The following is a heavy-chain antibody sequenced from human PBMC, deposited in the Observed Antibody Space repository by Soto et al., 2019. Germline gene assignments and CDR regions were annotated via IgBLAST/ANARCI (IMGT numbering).Heavy chain of an antibody. D-gene: IGHD7-27*01. CDR3: VKMWGFGY. Sequence: PGGCMRLSRVACGFTFRKYWMHWVRQAPGKGLVWLSRITSDGRSTSYADSVKGRFTISRDNANNTVFLQMNSLRAEDTAVYYCVKMWGFGYWGQGAVVTVAS. J-gene: IGHJ4*02. V-gene: IGHV3-74*01. CDR2: ITSDGRST. CDR1: GFTFRKYW.